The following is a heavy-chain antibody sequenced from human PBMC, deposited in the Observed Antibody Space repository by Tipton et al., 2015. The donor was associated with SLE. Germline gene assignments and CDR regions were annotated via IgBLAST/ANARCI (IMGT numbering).Heavy chain of an antibody. D-gene: IGHD4-11*01. CDR3: ASDYSNSDYSCYYMDV. J-gene: IGHJ6*03. CDR1: GGSISSYY. Sequence: TLSLTCTVSGGSISSYYWNWFRQPPGKGLEWIGYIYYSGSTNYNPSLKSRVTISVDRSQNQFSLRLSSVSAADTAVYYCASDYSNSDYSCYYMDVWGKGTTVTVSS. V-gene: IGHV4-59*01. CDR2: IYYSGST.